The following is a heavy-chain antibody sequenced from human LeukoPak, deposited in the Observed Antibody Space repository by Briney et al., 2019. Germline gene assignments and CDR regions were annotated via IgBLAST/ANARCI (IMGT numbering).Heavy chain of an antibody. J-gene: IGHJ4*02. CDR3: AKAYYYDSSGPFDY. CDR2: ISGSGGIT. CDR1: GFTFRSYA. Sequence: SGGSLRLSCAASGFTFRSYAMSWVRQAPGKGLEWVSAISGSGGITYYADSVKGRFTISRDNSKNTLYLQMNSLRAEDTAVYYCAKAYYYDSSGPFDYWGQGTLVTVSS. D-gene: IGHD3-22*01. V-gene: IGHV3-23*01.